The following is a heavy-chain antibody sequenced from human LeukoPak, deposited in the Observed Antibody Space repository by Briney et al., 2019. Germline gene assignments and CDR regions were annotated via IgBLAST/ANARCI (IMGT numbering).Heavy chain of an antibody. CDR1: GYTFTSYY. Sequence: ASVKVSCKASGYTFTSYYMHWVRQAPGQGLEWMGIINPSGGSTSYAQKFQGRVTMTRDTSTSTVYMELSSLRSEDTAVYYCARHGRSWYGFSWFDPWGQGTLVTVSS. V-gene: IGHV1-46*01. CDR3: ARHGRSWYGFSWFDP. J-gene: IGHJ5*02. CDR2: INPSGGST. D-gene: IGHD6-13*01.